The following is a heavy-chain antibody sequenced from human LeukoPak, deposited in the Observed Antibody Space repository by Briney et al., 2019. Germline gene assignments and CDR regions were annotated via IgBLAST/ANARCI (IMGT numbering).Heavy chain of an antibody. J-gene: IGHJ5*02. CDR2: ISNSGNNI. CDR3: ARGSSWSYDS. D-gene: IGHD3-16*01. V-gene: IGHV3-21*06. Sequence: GESLKISCKASEYSFTSYWIGWVRQAPGKGLEWVSSISNSGNNIYYPDSVKGRFTTSRDNAKSSLYLQMSSLRAEDTAVYYCARGSSWSYDSWGRGTLVTVSS. CDR1: EYSFTSYW.